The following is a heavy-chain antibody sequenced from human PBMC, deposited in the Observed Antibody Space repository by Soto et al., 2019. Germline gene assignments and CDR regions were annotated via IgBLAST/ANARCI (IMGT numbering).Heavy chain of an antibody. Sequence: GESLKISCKGSGYSFTSYWIGWLRQMPGKVPEWMGIIYPGDSDTRYSPSFQGQVTISADKSISTAYLQWSSLKASDTAMYYCARKHTPHSYYEPTGTPHYWGQRTLVTLSS. CDR2: IYPGDSDT. D-gene: IGHD3-22*01. V-gene: IGHV5-51*01. CDR1: GYSFTSYW. J-gene: IGHJ4*02. CDR3: ARKHTPHSYYEPTGTPHY.